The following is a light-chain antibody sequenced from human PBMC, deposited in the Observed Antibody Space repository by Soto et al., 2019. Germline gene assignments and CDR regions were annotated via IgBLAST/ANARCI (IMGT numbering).Light chain of an antibody. J-gene: IGLJ1*01. Sequence: QSALTQPPSVSGSPGRSVTISCTGTSSDVGSYDSVSWYQQPPGTVPKLMIYEVSNRPSGVPDRFSGSKSGNTASLTISGLQAEAEADYYCSSYTTSRTYVFETGTKVTAL. CDR2: EVS. V-gene: IGLV2-18*02. CDR1: SSDVGSYDS. CDR3: SSYTTSRTYV.